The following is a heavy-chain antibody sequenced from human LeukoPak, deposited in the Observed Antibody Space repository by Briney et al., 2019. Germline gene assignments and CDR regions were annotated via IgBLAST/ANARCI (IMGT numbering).Heavy chain of an antibody. D-gene: IGHD5-18*01. CDR3: ARDSFRQLWFSGDFDY. V-gene: IGHV3-21*01. Sequence: PGGSLRLSCAASGFTFSSYSMNWVRQAPGKGLEWVSSISSSSSYIYYADSVKGRFTISRDNAKNSLYLQMNSLRAEDTAVYYCARDSFRQLWFSGDFDYWGQGTLVTVSS. CDR2: ISSSSSYI. J-gene: IGHJ4*02. CDR1: GFTFSSYS.